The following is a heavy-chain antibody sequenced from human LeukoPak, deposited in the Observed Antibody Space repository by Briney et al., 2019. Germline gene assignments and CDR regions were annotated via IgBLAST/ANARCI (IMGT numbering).Heavy chain of an antibody. CDR3: ARDRYGDYDFDY. J-gene: IGHJ4*02. V-gene: IGHV3-48*01. CDR2: ISSSSRTI. D-gene: IGHD4-17*01. CDR1: GFTFSSYS. Sequence: GGSLRLSCAASGFTFSSYSMNWVRQAPGKGLEWRSYISSSSRTIYYADSVKGRFTISRDNANNSLYLQMNSLRAEDTAVYYCARDRYGDYDFDYWGQGTLVTVSS.